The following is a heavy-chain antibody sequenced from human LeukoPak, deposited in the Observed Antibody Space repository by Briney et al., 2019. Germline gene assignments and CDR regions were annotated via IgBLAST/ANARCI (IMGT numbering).Heavy chain of an antibody. CDR3: ARGHYYYGSGEPHYYYMDV. CDR1: GGSFSGYY. CDR2: INHSGST. Sequence: PSETLSLTCAVYGGSFSGYYWSWIRQPPGKGLERIGEINHSGSTNYNPSLKSRVTISVDTSKNQFSLKLSSVTAADTAVYYCARGHYYYGSGEPHYYYMDVWGKGTTVTVSS. D-gene: IGHD3-10*01. V-gene: IGHV4-34*01. J-gene: IGHJ6*03.